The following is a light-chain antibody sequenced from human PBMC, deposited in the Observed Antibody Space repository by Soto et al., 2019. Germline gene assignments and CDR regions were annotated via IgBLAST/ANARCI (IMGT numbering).Light chain of an antibody. CDR1: SSNIGAGYD. V-gene: IGLV1-40*01. Sequence: QSVLTQPPSVSGAPGQRVTISCTGSSSNIGAGYDVHWYQQLPGTAPKLLIYGNSNRPSGVPDRFSGSKSGTSASLAITGLLAEDEADYYCQSYDSSLRVSVFGRGTKLIVL. CDR3: QSYDSSLRVSV. CDR2: GNS. J-gene: IGLJ2*01.